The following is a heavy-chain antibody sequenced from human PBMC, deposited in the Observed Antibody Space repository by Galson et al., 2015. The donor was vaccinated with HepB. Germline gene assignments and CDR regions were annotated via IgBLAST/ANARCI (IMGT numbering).Heavy chain of an antibody. CDR3: VRSTTVPLPFDY. CDR2: IDWDDDK. CDR1: GFSLSTSGVC. J-gene: IGHJ4*02. Sequence: PALVKPTQTLTLTCTFSGFSLSTSGVCVSWIRQAPGKALEWLARIDWDDDKYYSASLKTRLTISKDTSKNQVVLTMANMDPVDTATYYCVRSTTVPLPFDYWGQGTLVTVSS. V-gene: IGHV2-70*11. D-gene: IGHD4-17*01.